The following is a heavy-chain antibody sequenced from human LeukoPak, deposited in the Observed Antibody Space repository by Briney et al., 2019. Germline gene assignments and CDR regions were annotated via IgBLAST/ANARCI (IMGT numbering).Heavy chain of an antibody. Sequence: PSETLSLTCTVSGGSIRSSSHNWVWIRQPPGKGLEYIGSIFYSGSTYYNPSLTSRVTISGDTSKNQFSLKLSPVTAADTAVYYCARGPKQPGFWSGYVDYWGQGILVTVSP. CDR2: IFYSGST. CDR3: ARGPKQPGFWSGYVDY. D-gene: IGHD3-3*01. CDR1: GGSIRSSSHN. V-gene: IGHV4-39*01. J-gene: IGHJ4*02.